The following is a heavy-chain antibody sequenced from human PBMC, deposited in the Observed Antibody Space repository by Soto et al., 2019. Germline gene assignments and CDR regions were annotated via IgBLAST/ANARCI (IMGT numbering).Heavy chain of an antibody. V-gene: IGHV3-64*01. Sequence: ESGGGLAPPGGSLRLSCAASGFTLSGYAMDWFRQAPGRGLEYVSGISSNGVGTYYANSVQGRFTISRDNSKNTVYLQMGSLRPEDMAVYYCARRARPDFYYMDVCGKGTTVTVS. D-gene: IGHD6-6*01. J-gene: IGHJ6*03. CDR3: ARRARPDFYYMDV. CDR2: ISSNGVGT. CDR1: GFTLSGYA.